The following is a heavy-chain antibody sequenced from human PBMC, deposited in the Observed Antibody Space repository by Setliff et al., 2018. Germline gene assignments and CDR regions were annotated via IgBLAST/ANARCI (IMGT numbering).Heavy chain of an antibody. D-gene: IGHD5-18*01. Sequence: PWETLSLTCTVSGGSISPYFWSWIRQPPGKGLEWIGYIYHNGNTNFNPSLKTRVTMSVDPSKNQFALNLRSVTAADTAVYYCVRDRTAYSYGLDVWAQGTTVTVSS. CDR2: IYHNGNT. CDR1: GGSISPYF. CDR3: VRDRTAYSYGLDV. V-gene: IGHV4-59*01. J-gene: IGHJ6*02.